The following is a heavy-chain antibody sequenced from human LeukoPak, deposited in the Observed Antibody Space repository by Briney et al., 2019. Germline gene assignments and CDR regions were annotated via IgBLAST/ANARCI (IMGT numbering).Heavy chain of an antibody. D-gene: IGHD6-19*01. J-gene: IGHJ4*02. Sequence: ASVKVSGKASDYTFSSYGISWVRQAPGQGLEWMGWISPYNGNTNYAQKLQGRVSLTTDTSTTTAYMELRSLRSDDTAVYYCARTQGWYRFDYWGQGTPVTVST. CDR3: ARTQGWYRFDY. CDR2: ISPYNGNT. CDR1: DYTFSSYG. V-gene: IGHV1-18*01.